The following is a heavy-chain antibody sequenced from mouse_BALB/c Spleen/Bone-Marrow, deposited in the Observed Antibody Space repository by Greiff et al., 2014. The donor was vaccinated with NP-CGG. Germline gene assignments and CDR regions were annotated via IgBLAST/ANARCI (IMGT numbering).Heavy chain of an antibody. V-gene: IGHV1S137*01. D-gene: IGHD2-1*01. CDR2: ISTYYGDA. CDR1: GYTLTDYA. CDR3: ASGNYYYAMDY. Sequence: QVQLQQSGAELVRPGVSVKISCKGSGYTLTDYAMHWVKQSHAKSLEWIGVISTYYGDASYNQKFKGKATMTVDKSSSTAYMEPARLTSEDSAIYYCASGNYYYAMDYWGQGTSVTVSS. J-gene: IGHJ4*01.